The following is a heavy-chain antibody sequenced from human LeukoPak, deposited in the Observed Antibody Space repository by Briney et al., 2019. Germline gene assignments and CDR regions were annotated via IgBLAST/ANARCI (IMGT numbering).Heavy chain of an antibody. V-gene: IGHV3-48*03. D-gene: IGHD3-10*02. Sequence: PGGSLRLSCAASGFTFSSYEMNWVRQAPGKGLEWVSYISSSGSTIYYADSVKGRFTISRDNAKNSLYLQMDSLRTEDTAVYYCAELGITMIGGVWGKGTTVTISS. CDR2: ISSSGSTI. CDR3: AELGITMIGGV. CDR1: GFTFSSYE. J-gene: IGHJ6*04.